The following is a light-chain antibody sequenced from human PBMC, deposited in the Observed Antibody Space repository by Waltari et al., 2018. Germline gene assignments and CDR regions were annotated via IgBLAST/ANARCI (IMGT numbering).Light chain of an antibody. CDR2: KGI. Sequence: QTVVTQEPSLSVSPGGTVTLTCALSSGSVSSTSYPTWYQQTPGQPPRTLLYKGISRSSGVPDRFSGSILGNTAALTFTGAQADDESDYYCSMYMGSGVWVFGGGTKLTIL. CDR1: SGSVSSTSY. J-gene: IGLJ3*02. CDR3: SMYMGSGVWV. V-gene: IGLV8-61*01.